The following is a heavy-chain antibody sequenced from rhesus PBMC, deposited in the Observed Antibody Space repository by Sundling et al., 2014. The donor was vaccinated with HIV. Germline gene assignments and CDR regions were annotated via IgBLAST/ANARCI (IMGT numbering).Heavy chain of an antibody. CDR1: GFMFSNYG. V-gene: IGHV3S42*01. D-gene: IGHD4-29*01. CDR2: INIGGGRT. CDR3: AKDPFDDYGSSYFDY. J-gene: IGHJ4*01. Sequence: EVQLVETGGGLVQPGGSLNYSCAASGFMFSNYGMSWVRQAPGKGLEWVSTINIGGGRTYYADSVKGRFTISRDNSKNTLSLQMNSLRPEDTAVYYCAKDPFDDYGSSYFDYWGQGVLVTVSS.